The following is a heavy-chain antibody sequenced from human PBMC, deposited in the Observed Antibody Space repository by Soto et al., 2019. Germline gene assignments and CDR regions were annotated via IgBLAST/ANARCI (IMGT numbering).Heavy chain of an antibody. CDR2: ISGSGGST. D-gene: IGHD5-18*01. V-gene: IGHV3-23*01. Sequence: GGSLRLSCAASGFTFSSYAMSWVRQAPGKGLEWVSAISGSGGSTYYADSVKGRFTISRDNSKNTLYLQMNSLRAEDTAVYYCAKDLGIYSYGYLYYYYGMDVWGQGTTVTVSS. CDR3: AKDLGIYSYGYLYYYYGMDV. CDR1: GFTFSSYA. J-gene: IGHJ6*02.